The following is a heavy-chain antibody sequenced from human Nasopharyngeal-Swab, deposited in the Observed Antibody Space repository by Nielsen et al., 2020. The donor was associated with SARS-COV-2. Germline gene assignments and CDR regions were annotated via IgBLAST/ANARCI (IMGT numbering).Heavy chain of an antibody. CDR3: VRDDGGVPGIPETGPPGAF. V-gene: IGHV1-2*06. Sequence: WVRQAPGQGLEWMGRVNPNSGDTIYAQEFQGRVTMTEDTSIGTAYMELRRLISDDTAVYYCVRDDGGVPGIPETGPPGAFWGQGTLVTVSS. D-gene: IGHD6-13*01. CDR2: VNPNSGDT. J-gene: IGHJ4*01.